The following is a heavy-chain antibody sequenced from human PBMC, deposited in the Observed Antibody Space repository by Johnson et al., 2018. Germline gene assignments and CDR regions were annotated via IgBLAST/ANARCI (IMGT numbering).Heavy chain of an antibody. J-gene: IGHJ6*03. CDR1: GFVFDDYA. CDR3: AKDRSYYMDV. Sequence: VQLVESGGDVAQPGGSXRLSCAVSGFVFDDYAMHWVRQAPGKGLEWISMISWNGGATYYADSVKGRFTVSRDSSKNSVFLQMNSLRPEDTALYYCAKDRSYYMDVWGKGTTVTVSS. D-gene: IGHD3-10*01. V-gene: IGHV3-43D*03. CDR2: ISWNGGAT.